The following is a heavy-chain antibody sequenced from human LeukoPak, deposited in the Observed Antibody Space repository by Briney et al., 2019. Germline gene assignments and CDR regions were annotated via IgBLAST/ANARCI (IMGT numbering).Heavy chain of an antibody. J-gene: IGHJ4*02. CDR1: GFTVSSTY. CDR2: IYSDDTT. CDR3: ARAAGSGWPGIFDY. V-gene: IGHV3-53*01. Sequence: GGSLRLSCAASGFTVSSTYMSWVRQAPGKGLEWVSVIYSDDTTYNADSVKGRFTISRDNSKNTLYLQMNSLRAEDTAVYFCARAAGSGWPGIFDYWGQGTLVTVSS. D-gene: IGHD6-19*01.